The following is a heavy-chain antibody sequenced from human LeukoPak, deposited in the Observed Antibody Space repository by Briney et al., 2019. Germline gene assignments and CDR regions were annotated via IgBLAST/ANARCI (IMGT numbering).Heavy chain of an antibody. CDR3: ARTGTIVVGYYFDY. Sequence: ESGPTLVNPTQTLTLTCTFSGFSLRTSGMGVGWIRQPPGKALEWLARRDWDDDKYYSTSLKTRVTISKDTSKNQVVLTMTNMDPVDTATYYCARTGTIVVGYYFDYWGQGTLVTVSS. CDR2: RDWDDDK. V-gene: IGHV2-70*11. D-gene: IGHD3-22*01. CDR1: GFSLRTSGMG. J-gene: IGHJ4*02.